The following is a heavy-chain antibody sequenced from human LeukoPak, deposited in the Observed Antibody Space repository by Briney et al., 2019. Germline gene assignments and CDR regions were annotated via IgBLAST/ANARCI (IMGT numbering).Heavy chain of an antibody. V-gene: IGHV3-48*04. J-gene: IGHJ6*03. CDR3: ARSSIAARGLYYYMDV. CDR1: GFTFSSYS. D-gene: IGHD6-6*01. Sequence: GGSLRLSCAASGFTFSSYSMNWVRQAPGKGLGWVSYISSSSGTLYYADSVKGRFTISRDNAKNSLYLQMNSLRAEDTAVYFCARSSIAARGLYYYMDVWGKGTTVTVSS. CDR2: ISSSSGTL.